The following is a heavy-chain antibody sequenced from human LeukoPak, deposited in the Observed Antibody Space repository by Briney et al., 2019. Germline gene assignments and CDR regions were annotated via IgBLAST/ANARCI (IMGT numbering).Heavy chain of an antibody. D-gene: IGHD3-10*01. V-gene: IGHV4-59*08. CDR1: GGSISSYY. Sequence: KPSETLSLTCTVSGGSISSYYWSWIRQPPGKGLEWIGYIYYSGSTNYNPSLKSRVTISVDTSKNQFSLKLSSVTAADTAVYYCARRGYGSGSYFGWFDPWGQGTLVTVSS. J-gene: IGHJ5*02. CDR3: ARRGYGSGSYFGWFDP. CDR2: IYYSGST.